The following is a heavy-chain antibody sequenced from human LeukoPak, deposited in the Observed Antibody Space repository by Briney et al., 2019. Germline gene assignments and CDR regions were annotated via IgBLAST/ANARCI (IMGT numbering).Heavy chain of an antibody. J-gene: IGHJ6*03. CDR3: ATSGYSYGPGYYYMDV. CDR2: ISYDGSNK. V-gene: IGHV3-30*03. Sequence: GRSLRLSCAASGFTFSSYGMHWVRQAPGKGLEWVAVISYDGSNKFYADSVKGRFTISRDNSKNTLYLQMNSLRAEDSAVYYCATSGYSYGPGYYYMDVWGKGTTVTVSS. D-gene: IGHD5-18*01. CDR1: GFTFSSYG.